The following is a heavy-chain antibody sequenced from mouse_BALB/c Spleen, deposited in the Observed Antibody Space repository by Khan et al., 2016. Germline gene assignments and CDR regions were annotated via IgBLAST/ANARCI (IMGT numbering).Heavy chain of an antibody. J-gene: IGHJ3*01. V-gene: IGHV3-1*02. CDR1: GYSITSGYS. D-gene: IGHD1-1*01. CDR2: IHYSGNT. CDR3: TRYLCGSGPWFAY. Sequence: EVQLQESGPDLVKPSQSLSLTCTVTGYSITSGYSWHCIRQFPGNKLEWMGYIHYSGNTNYNPSLKSRISVTRDTSKNQFFLQLNSVTTEDTATYYCTRYLCGSGPWFAYWGQGTLVTVSA.